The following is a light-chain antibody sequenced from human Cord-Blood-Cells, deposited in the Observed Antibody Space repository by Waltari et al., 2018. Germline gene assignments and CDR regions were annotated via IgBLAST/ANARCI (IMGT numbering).Light chain of an antibody. CDR1: QSVSSY. CDR2: DAS. CDR3: QQRSNWPPG. V-gene: IGKV3-11*01. J-gene: IGKJ3*01. Sequence: EIVLTQSPATLSLSPGERATLSCRASQSVSSYLAWYQQKPGQAPRLLIYDASNRATGIPARFSGSGSGTDFTLTISSLEPEDFAVYYCQQRSNWPPGFGPGTKEDIK.